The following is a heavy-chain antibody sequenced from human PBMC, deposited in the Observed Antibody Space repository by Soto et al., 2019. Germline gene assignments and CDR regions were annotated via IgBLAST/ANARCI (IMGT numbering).Heavy chain of an antibody. Sequence: PSDTLSLTCTVSGGSLTKYYWSWIRQPAGKGLEWIGRISTSGNVVSKASLRSRLTMSVDTSKNQFSLRLTSVTAADTAVYYCARDNNDFWSLYPLAFDYWGQGALVTVSS. CDR3: ARDNNDFWSLYPLAFDY. V-gene: IGHV4-4*07. D-gene: IGHD3-3*01. CDR1: GGSLTKYY. J-gene: IGHJ4*02. CDR2: ISTSGNV.